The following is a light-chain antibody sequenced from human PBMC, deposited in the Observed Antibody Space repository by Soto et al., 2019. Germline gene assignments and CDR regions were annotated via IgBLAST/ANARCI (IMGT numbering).Light chain of an antibody. Sequence: LTHSPCSLPMSHRESATLSCRASQPVIHNYLAWHQQKPGQAPRLLVYGASSRATGIPDRFSGSGSGTDFALTISRLQPEDFATYYCQQYNRSPITFAQGTRLEI. V-gene: IGKV3-20*01. CDR1: QPVIHNY. CDR2: GAS. J-gene: IGKJ5*01. CDR3: QQYNRSPIT.